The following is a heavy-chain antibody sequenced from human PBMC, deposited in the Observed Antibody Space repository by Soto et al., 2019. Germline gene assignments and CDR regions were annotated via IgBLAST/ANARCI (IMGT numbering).Heavy chain of an antibody. CDR2: INHSGST. V-gene: IGHV4-38-2*02. D-gene: IGHD6-13*01. J-gene: IGHJ6*02. Sequence: SETLSLTCAVSGYSISSGYYWGWIRQPPGKGLEWIGSINHSGSTYYKPSLKSRVTISADTSKNQFSLKLTSVTAADTAVYYCARDVIVAAGSQRSYYYGMDVWGQGTTVTVSS. CDR3: ARDVIVAAGSQRSYYYGMDV. CDR1: GYSISSGYY.